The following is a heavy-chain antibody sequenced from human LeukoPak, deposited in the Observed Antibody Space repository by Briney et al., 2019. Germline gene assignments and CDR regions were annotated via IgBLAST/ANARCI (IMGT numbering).Heavy chain of an antibody. CDR1: GESFSGDY. V-gene: IGHV4-34*01. J-gene: IGHJ4*02. Sequence: PSETLSLTCAVYGESFSGDYWTCIRQPPGKGLEWIGSIYYSGSTYYNPSLKSRVTISVDTSKNQFSLKLSSVTAADTAVYYCARGSGWPTFDYWGQGTLVTVSS. CDR2: IYYSGST. D-gene: IGHD6-19*01. CDR3: ARGSGWPTFDY.